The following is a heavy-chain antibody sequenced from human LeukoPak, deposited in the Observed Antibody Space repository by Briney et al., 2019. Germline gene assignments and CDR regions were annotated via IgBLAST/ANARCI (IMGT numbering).Heavy chain of an antibody. Sequence: ASVKVSCKASGGTFSNYAITWMRQAPGQGLEWMGWINPNSGGTNYAQKFQGRVTMTRDTSISTAYMELSRLRSDDTAVYYCASARSYGSGSYYNDAFDIWGQGTMVTVSS. CDR1: GGTFSNYA. V-gene: IGHV1-2*02. D-gene: IGHD3-10*01. J-gene: IGHJ3*02. CDR2: INPNSGGT. CDR3: ASARSYGSGSYYNDAFDI.